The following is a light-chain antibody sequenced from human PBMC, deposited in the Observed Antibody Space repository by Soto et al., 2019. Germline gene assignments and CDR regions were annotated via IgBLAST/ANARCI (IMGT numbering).Light chain of an antibody. Sequence: QSVLTQPPSASGTPGQRVTISCSGSSSNIGSNTVNWYQQLPGTAPKLLIYSNNQRPSGVPDRFSGSKSGTLDSLAISGLQSEDEADYYCAAWDDSLNAVVFGGGTKLTVL. J-gene: IGLJ2*01. CDR3: AAWDDSLNAVV. CDR1: SSNIGSNT. CDR2: SNN. V-gene: IGLV1-44*01.